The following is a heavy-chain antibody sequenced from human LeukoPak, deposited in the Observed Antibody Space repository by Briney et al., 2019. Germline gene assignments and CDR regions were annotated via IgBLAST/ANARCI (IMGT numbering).Heavy chain of an antibody. Sequence: GGSLRLSCAASGFTFSSYAMSWVRQAPGKGLEWVSAISGSGGSTYYADSVKGRFTISRDNSKNTLYLQMNSLRAEDTAVYYCAKDLLLWFGGFPGLFDYWGQGTLVTVSS. V-gene: IGHV3-23*01. J-gene: IGHJ4*02. D-gene: IGHD3-10*01. CDR3: AKDLLLWFGGFPGLFDY. CDR2: ISGSGGST. CDR1: GFTFSSYA.